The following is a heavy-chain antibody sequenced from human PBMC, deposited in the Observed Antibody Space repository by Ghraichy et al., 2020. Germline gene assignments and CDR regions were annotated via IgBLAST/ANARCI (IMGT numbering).Heavy chain of an antibody. CDR1: GGSISSSNW. CDR2: IYHSGST. D-gene: IGHD2-2*01. J-gene: IGHJ6*02. CDR3: ARGHCSSTSCQRREYYYYYYGMDV. Sequence: PETLSLTCAVSGGSISSSNWWSWVRQPPGKGLEWIGEIYHSGSTNYNPSLKSRVTISVDKSKNQFSLKLSSVTAADTAVYYCARGHCSSTSCQRREYYYYYYGMDVWGQGTTVTVSS. V-gene: IGHV4-4*03.